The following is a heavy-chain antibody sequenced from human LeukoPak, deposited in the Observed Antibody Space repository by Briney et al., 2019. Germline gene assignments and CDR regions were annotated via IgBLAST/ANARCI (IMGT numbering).Heavy chain of an antibody. V-gene: IGHV3-11*01. CDR2: ISSSGSTI. CDR3: ARSPTQTLHSADY. CDR1: GFTFSDYY. J-gene: IGHJ4*02. Sequence: GGSLRLSCAASGFTFSDYYMSWIRQAPGKGLEWVSYISSSGSTIYYADSVKGRFTISRDNAKNSLYLQMNSLRAEDTAVYYCARSPTQTLHSADYWGQGTLVTVSS.